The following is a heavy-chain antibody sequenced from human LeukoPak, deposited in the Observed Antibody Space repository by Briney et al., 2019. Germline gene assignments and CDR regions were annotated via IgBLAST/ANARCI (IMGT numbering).Heavy chain of an antibody. CDR3: ARHKRPPDPKRLGVVIGPVDY. V-gene: IGHV4-31*03. Sequence: PSQTLSLTCTVSGGSISSGGYYWSWIRQHPGKGLEWIGYIYYSGSTYYNPSLKSRVTISVDTSKNQFSLKLSSVTAADTAVYYCARHKRPPDPKRLGVVIGPVDYWGQGTLVTVSS. D-gene: IGHD3-3*01. CDR1: GGSISSGGYY. J-gene: IGHJ4*02. CDR2: IYYSGST.